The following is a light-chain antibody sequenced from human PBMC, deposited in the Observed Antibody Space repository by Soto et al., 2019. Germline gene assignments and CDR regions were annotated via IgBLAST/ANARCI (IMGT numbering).Light chain of an antibody. CDR2: GAS. J-gene: IGKJ5*01. CDR3: EQYGSSPPIT. Sequence: EIVLTQSPGTLSLSPGERATLSCRASQSVSSTYLAWYQQKPGQAPRLLIYGASSRATGIPDRFSGSGSGTDFTLNISRLEPEDFVVYYCEQYGSSPPITFGQGTRLEIK. V-gene: IGKV3-20*01. CDR1: QSVSSTY.